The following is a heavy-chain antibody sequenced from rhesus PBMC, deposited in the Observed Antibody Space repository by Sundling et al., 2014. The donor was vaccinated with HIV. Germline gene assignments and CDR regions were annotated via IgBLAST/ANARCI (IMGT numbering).Heavy chain of an antibody. CDR3: ATRQYLDWFLY. J-gene: IGHJ4*01. CDR1: GASISLYW. D-gene: IGHD3-3*01. V-gene: IGHV4-80*01. Sequence: QVHLQESGPGLVKPSETLSLTCTVSGASISLYWWTWIRQPSGKGLEWIGEINGNSGRTDYNPSLNSRVTISRDTSQNQFSLKLNSVTAADTAVYFCATRQYLDWFLYWGQGVLVTVSS. CDR2: INGNSGRT.